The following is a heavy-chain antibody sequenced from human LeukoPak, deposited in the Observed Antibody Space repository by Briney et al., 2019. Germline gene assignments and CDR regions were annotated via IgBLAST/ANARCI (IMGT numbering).Heavy chain of an antibody. CDR1: GYTFTGYY. D-gene: IGHD2-8*01. CDR2: INPNSGGT. Sequence: ASVKVSCKASGYTFTGYYMHWVRQAPGQGLEWMGWINPNSGGTNYAQKFQGRVTMTRDTSISTAYMEMSSLTSDDKAVYYCARSARHCNNGVCFTDYYIDLWGKGTTVIVSS. V-gene: IGHV1-2*02. J-gene: IGHJ6*03. CDR3: ARSARHCNNGVCFTDYYIDL.